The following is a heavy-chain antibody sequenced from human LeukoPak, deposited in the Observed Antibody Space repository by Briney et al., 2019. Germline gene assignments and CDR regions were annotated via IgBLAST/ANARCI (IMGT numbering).Heavy chain of an antibody. CDR2: INPSHVIT. J-gene: IGHJ4*02. CDR1: GYIFSSNY. CDR3: ARASSRTFDH. V-gene: IGHV1-46*01. Sequence: GASVKVSCKASGYIFSSNYIHWVRQAPGQGLEWMGMINPSHVITDYAQKFQGRVTMTRDTSTGTVYMELSSLTSEDTAVYYCARASSRTFDHWGQGTLVTVSS. D-gene: IGHD6-6*01.